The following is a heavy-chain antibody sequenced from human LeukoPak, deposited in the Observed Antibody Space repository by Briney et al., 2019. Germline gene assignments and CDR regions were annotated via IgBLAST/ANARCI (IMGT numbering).Heavy chain of an antibody. CDR2: IYTSGST. CDR3: ARGARGYSGYEGYYFDS. V-gene: IGHV4-4*07. D-gene: IGHD5-12*01. J-gene: IGHJ4*02. Sequence: SETLSLTCTVSGGSISSYYWSWIRQPAGKGLEWIGRIYTSGSTNYNPSLKSRVTMSVDTSKKQFSLKLSSVTAADTAVYYCARGARGYSGYEGYYFDSWGQGTLVTVSS. CDR1: GGSISSYY.